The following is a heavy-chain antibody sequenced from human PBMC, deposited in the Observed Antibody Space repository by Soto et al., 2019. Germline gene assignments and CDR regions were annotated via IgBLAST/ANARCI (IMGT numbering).Heavy chain of an antibody. V-gene: IGHV4-34*01. J-gene: IGHJ4*02. Sequence: SETLSLTCAFYVGSFSGYYWSCIRQPPGKGLEWIGEINQSGSTNYNPSLKSRVTISVDTSKNQFSLKLSSVTAADTAVYYCASTSRIDEAGTRYWGQGTRVNVSS. CDR1: VGSFSGYY. CDR2: INQSGST. D-gene: IGHD6-13*01. CDR3: ASTSRIDEAGTRY.